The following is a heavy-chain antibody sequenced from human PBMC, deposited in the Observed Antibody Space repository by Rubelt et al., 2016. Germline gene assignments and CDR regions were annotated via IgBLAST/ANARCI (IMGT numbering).Heavy chain of an antibody. V-gene: IGHV4-59*08. D-gene: IGHD4-17*01. CDR3: ASSTVTNRYWYFDL. CDR1: GGSISSYY. Sequence: QVQLQESGPGLVKPSETLSLTCAVSGGSISSYYWSWIRQPPGTGLGWIGYVYYSGSTNYNPSLKSRVTISVDTPNNHFSLKLSSVTAADTAVYYCASSTVTNRYWYFDLWGRGTLVTVSS. J-gene: IGHJ2*01. CDR2: VYYSGST.